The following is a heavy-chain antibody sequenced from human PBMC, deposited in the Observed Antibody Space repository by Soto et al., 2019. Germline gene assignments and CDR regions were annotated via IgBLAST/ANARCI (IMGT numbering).Heavy chain of an antibody. V-gene: IGHV4-31*03. CDR2: IYYSGST. D-gene: IGHD2-2*01. J-gene: IGHJ4*02. Sequence: SETQSLTCNVSGASSSSGGYFWICIRQHPRKGLEWICYIYYSGSTYYNPSLKSRVTISVDTSKRQFSLKLSSVTAADTAVYYCARGVLGDTHVPADASYGLYYFDYWGQGTLVTVSS. CDR1: GASSSSGGYF. CDR3: ARGVLGDTHVPADASYGLYYFDY.